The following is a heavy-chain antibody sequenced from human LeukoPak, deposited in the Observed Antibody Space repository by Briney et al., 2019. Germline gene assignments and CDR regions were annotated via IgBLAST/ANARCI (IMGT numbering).Heavy chain of an antibody. D-gene: IGHD2-2*01. J-gene: IGHJ5*02. CDR2: IWYDGSNK. CDR3: ARNGIYQLHWVWFDP. Sequence: GGSLRLSCAASGFTFSSYGMHWVRQAPGKGLEWVAVIWYDGSNKYYADSVKGRFTISRDNSKNTLYLQMNSLRPEDTAVYYCARNGIYQLHWVWFDPWGQGTLVTVSS. V-gene: IGHV3-30*19. CDR1: GFTFSSYG.